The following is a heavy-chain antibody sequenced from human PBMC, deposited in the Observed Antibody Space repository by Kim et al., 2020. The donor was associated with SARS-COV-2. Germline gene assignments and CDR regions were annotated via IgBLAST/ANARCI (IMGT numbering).Heavy chain of an antibody. V-gene: IGHV4-59*13. CDR1: GGSISSYY. D-gene: IGHD5-12*01. CDR2: IYYSGST. J-gene: IGHJ3*02. CDR3: ARVRGYDWAFDI. Sequence: SETLSLTCTVSGGSISSYYWSWIRQPPGKGLEWIGYIYYSGSTNYNPSLKSRVTISVDTSKNQFPLKLSSVTAADTAVYYCARVRGYDWAFDIWGQGTMVTVSS.